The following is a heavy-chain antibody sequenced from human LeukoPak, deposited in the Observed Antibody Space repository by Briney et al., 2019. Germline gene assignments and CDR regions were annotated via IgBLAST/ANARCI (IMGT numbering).Heavy chain of an antibody. CDR3: ARDRIVVVPAARHSYYYYYGMDV. V-gene: IGHV4-59*12. Sequence: SETLSLTCTVSGGSISSYYWSWIRQPPGKGLEWIGYIYYSGSTNYNPSLKSRVTISVDTSKNQFSLKLSSVTAADTAVYYCARDRIVVVPAARHSYYYYYGMDVWGQGTTVTVSS. CDR1: GGSISSYY. D-gene: IGHD2-2*01. J-gene: IGHJ6*02. CDR2: IYYSGST.